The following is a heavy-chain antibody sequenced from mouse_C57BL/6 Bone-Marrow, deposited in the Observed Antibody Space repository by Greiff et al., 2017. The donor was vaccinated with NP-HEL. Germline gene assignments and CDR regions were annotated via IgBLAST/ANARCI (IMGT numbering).Heavy chain of an antibody. CDR3: ARSDYGGYLDV. CDR1: GYTFTSYG. Sequence: VQLLQSGAELVRPGASVKLSCKASGYTFTSYGIRWVKQRTGQGLEWIGEIYPRSGNTHYNEKFKGKATLTADKSSSTAYMELRSLTSEDSAVFLCARSDYGGYLDVGGRGTTVTVSA. J-gene: IGHJ1*03. CDR2: IYPRSGNT. V-gene: IGHV1-81*01. D-gene: IGHD2-4*01.